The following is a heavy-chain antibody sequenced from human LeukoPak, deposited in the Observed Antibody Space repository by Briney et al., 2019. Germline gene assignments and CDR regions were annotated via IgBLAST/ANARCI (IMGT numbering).Heavy chain of an antibody. CDR2: INHSGST. Sequence: PSETLSLTCAVYGGSFSGYYWSWIRQPPGKGLEWIGEINHSGSTNYNPSLKSRVTISVDMPKNQFSLKLSSVTAADTAVYYCARLRGYSYGYGDFFDYWGQGTLVTVSS. D-gene: IGHD5-18*01. CDR1: GGSFSGYY. CDR3: ARLRGYSYGYGDFFDY. J-gene: IGHJ4*02. V-gene: IGHV4-34*01.